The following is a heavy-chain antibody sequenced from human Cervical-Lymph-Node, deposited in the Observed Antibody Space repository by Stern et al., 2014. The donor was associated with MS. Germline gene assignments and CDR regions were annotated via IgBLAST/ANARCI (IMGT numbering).Heavy chain of an antibody. CDR1: GYTFTTYS. CDR2: FDLSGCGT. Sequence: VQLVESGAEVKKPGASVKVSCKASGYTFTTYSIHWVRQAPGQGLEWMGVFDLSGCGTTYAQRFQGRVTMTGDTSTSTVYVDLSSLRSNDTAVYFCATFPICSGGRCYDYWGQGTLVTVSS. CDR3: ATFPICSGGRCYDY. V-gene: IGHV1-46*01. J-gene: IGHJ4*02. D-gene: IGHD2-15*01.